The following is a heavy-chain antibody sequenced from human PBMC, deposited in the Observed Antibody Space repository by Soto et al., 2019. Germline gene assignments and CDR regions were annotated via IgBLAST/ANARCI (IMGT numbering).Heavy chain of an antibody. CDR2: IYYSGST. CDR3: ARDRRDYYDSSGYPYWYFDL. Sequence: QVQLQESGPGLVKPSQTLSLTCTVSGGSISSGGYYWSWIRQHPGKGLEWIGYIYYSGSTYYNPSLKSRVTISVDTSKNQFPLKLSSVTAADTAVYYCARDRRDYYDSSGYPYWYFDLWGRGTLVTVSS. J-gene: IGHJ2*01. D-gene: IGHD3-22*01. CDR1: GGSISSGGYY. V-gene: IGHV4-31*03.